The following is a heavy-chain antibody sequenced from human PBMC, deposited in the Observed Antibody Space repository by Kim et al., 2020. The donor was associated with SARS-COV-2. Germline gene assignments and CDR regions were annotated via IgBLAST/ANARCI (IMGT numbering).Heavy chain of an antibody. J-gene: IGHJ2*01. V-gene: IGHV3-23*01. Sequence: RFTIARNNSKNTLYLQMNSLRAEDTAVYYCAKKEGAVVVAAALGGYFDLWGRGTLVTVSS. CDR3: AKKEGAVVVAAALGGYFDL. D-gene: IGHD2-15*01.